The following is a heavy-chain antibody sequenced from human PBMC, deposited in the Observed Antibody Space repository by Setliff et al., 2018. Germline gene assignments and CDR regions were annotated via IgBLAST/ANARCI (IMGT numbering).Heavy chain of an antibody. CDR3: AGRPQNTPMGPCDY. J-gene: IGHJ4*02. Sequence: PSETPSLTCTVSPGSISRHYWSWFRQAPGKGLEWIGYRHDNGERDYNPSLGSRVTISVDTSKNQFSLMLTSVTAADTAIYYCAGRPQNTPMGPCDYWGQGTLVTVSS. CDR2: RHDNGER. CDR1: PGSISRHY. D-gene: IGHD5-18*01. V-gene: IGHV4-59*11.